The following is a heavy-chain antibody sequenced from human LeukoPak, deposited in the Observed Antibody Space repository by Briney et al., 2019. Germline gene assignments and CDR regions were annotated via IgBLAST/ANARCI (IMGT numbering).Heavy chain of an antibody. D-gene: IGHD6-19*01. J-gene: IGHJ4*02. CDR3: ARDTSGSYKRFDY. CDR1: GFTFSSYE. Sequence: GGSLRLSCAASGFTFSSYEMNWVRQAPGKGLEWISYISGSGSTIYYADSVKGRFTISRDNAKNSLYLQMNSLRAEDTAVYYCARDTSGSYKRFDYWGQGTLVTVSS. V-gene: IGHV3-48*03. CDR2: ISGSGSTI.